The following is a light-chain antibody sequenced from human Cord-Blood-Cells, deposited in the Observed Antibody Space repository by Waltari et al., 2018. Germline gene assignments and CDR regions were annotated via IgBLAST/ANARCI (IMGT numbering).Light chain of an antibody. CDR2: AAS. Sequence: DIQMTQSPSSLSASVGDRDTITCRASQSISSYLNWYQQKPGKAPKLVIYAASRLQSGVPSMFSRSGSRTDFTLTISSLQPEDLATFYCEPSYNTPFTFGPGTKVDIK. V-gene: IGKV1-39*01. CDR3: EPSYNTPFT. J-gene: IGKJ3*01. CDR1: QSISSY.